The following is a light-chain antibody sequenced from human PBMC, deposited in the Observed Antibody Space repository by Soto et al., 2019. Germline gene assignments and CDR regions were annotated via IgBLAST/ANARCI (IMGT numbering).Light chain of an antibody. CDR2: KES. CDR1: QAIXSG. Sequence: DIRVTQSASTLSGSGADSGTITCRASQAIXSGLDWDEQKPGKAPKLLVXKESTLKSGVPSRFKGSGSGKESTLNIRSLRPDEFATYYCHQYSRNATRTVGGGTKVDI. V-gene: IGKV1-5*03. J-gene: IGKJ4*01. CDR3: HQYSRNATRT.